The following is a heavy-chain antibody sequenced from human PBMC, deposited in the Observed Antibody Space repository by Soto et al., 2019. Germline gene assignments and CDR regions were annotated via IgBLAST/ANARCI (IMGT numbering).Heavy chain of an antibody. CDR2: ISYDGSNK. J-gene: IGHJ4*02. CDR1: GFTFSSYA. CDR3: ARDQGTNSSSWGPFDY. Sequence: QVQLVESGGGVVQPGRSLRLSCAASGFTFSSYAMHWVRQAPGKGLEWVAVISYDGSNKYYADSVKGRFTISRDNSKKPLYLQMNSLRAEDTAVYYCARDQGTNSSSWGPFDYWGQGTLVTVSS. V-gene: IGHV3-30-3*01. D-gene: IGHD6-13*01.